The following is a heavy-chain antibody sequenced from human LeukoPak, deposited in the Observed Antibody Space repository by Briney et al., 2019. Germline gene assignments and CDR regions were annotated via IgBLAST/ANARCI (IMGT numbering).Heavy chain of an antibody. CDR2: TYQRSKWYT. V-gene: IGHV6-1*01. CDR1: GDSVSSKSAV. Sequence: SQTLSLTCAISGDSVSSKSAVWNWIRQSPSGGLEWLGRTYQRSKWYTDYAVSVKGRITVNPDTSKNQFSLQLHSVTPGDTAVYYCARDMYYDTSGYSYGLDVWGQGTTVTVSS. D-gene: IGHD3-22*01. J-gene: IGHJ6*02. CDR3: ARDMYYDTSGYSYGLDV.